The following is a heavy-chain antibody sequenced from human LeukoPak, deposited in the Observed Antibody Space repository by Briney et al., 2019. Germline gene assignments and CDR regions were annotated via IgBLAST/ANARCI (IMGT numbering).Heavy chain of an antibody. CDR1: GYRFTNYW. Sequence: VESLKISCKASGYRFTNYWIAWVRQMPGKGLELMGSIYPGDSDIRYSPSFQGQVTISADKSFTTAYLQWRSLKASDTAIYYCARRGVYYSDSSAFYHWGQGTRVTVS. D-gene: IGHD3-22*01. CDR2: IYPGDSDI. J-gene: IGHJ4*02. V-gene: IGHV5-51*01. CDR3: ARRGVYYSDSSAFYH.